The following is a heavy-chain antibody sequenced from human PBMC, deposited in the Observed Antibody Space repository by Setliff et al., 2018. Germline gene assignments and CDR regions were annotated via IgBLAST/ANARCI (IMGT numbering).Heavy chain of an antibody. CDR1: GGSFSGYY. Sequence: PSETLSLTCAVYGGSFSGYYWSWIRQPPGKGLEWIGETNHSGSTNYNQSLKSRVTISVDTSKNQFSLKLSSVTAADTAVYYCARWGSGWEYFDYWGQGTLVTVSS. V-gene: IGHV4-34*01. CDR2: TNHSGST. D-gene: IGHD3-16*01. J-gene: IGHJ4*02. CDR3: ARWGSGWEYFDY.